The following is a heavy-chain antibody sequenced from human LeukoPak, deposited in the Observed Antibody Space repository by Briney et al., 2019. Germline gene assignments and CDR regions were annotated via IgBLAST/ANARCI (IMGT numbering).Heavy chain of an antibody. D-gene: IGHD3-10*01. J-gene: IGHJ3*02. V-gene: IGHV4-38-2*01. CDR2: IFYSGST. Sequence: LRLSCAVSGFTFGDYGMHWVRQAPGKGLEWIGNIFYSGSTYYSPSLKSRVTISLDTSRNQFSLKLNSVTAADTAVYYCAKSNGYGLVDIWGQGTMVTVSS. CDR1: GFTFGDYG. CDR3: AKSNGYGLVDI.